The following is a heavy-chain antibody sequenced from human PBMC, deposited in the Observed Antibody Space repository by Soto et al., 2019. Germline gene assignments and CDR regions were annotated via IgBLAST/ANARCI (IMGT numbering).Heavy chain of an antibody. CDR2: IYYSGST. CDR1: GGSISSGDYY. CDR3: ARDAGGGGSSGKYYYYYYGMDV. V-gene: IGHV4-30-4*01. J-gene: IGHJ6*02. Sequence: LSLTCTVSGGSISSGDYYWSWIRQPPGKGLEWIGYIYYSGSTYYNPSLKSRVTISVDTSKNQFSLKLSSVTAADTAVYYCARDAGGGGSSGKYYYYYYGMDVWGQGTTVTVSS. D-gene: IGHD6-6*01.